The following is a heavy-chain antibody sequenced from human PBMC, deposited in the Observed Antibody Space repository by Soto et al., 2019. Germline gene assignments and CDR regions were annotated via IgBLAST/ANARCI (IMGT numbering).Heavy chain of an antibody. J-gene: IGHJ4*02. V-gene: IGHV4-34*01. D-gene: IGHD3-10*02. Sequence: PSETLSLTCAVYGGSFSGYYWTCIRQPPGKGLEWIGEITHSGSTNYNPSLKSRVTISVDTSKNQFSLNLNSVTAADTAVYYCARSSVRGWSYWGQGTLVTVSS. CDR2: ITHSGST. CDR3: ARSSVRGWSY. CDR1: GGSFSGYY.